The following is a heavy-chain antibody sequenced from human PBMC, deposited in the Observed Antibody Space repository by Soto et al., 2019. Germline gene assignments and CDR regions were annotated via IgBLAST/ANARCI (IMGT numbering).Heavy chain of an antibody. V-gene: IGHV3-33*01. D-gene: IGHD3-22*01. Sequence: QVQLVESGGGVVQPGRSLRLSCAASGFTFSSYGMHWVRQAPGKGLEWVAVIWYDGSNKYYADSVKGRFTISRDNSKNTLYLQMNSLRAEDTAGYYCARVRYSDSEYFDYWGQGTLVTVSS. J-gene: IGHJ4*02. CDR1: GFTFSSYG. CDR3: ARVRYSDSEYFDY. CDR2: IWYDGSNK.